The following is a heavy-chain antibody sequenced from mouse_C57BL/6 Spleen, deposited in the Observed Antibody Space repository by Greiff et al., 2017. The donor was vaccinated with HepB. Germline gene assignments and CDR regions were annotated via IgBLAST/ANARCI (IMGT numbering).Heavy chain of an antibody. CDR3: ARGPYYGSSSAWFAY. Sequence: EVKLVESGGGLVKPGGSLKLSCAASGFTFSSYAMSWVRQTPEKRLEWVATISDGGSYTYYPDNVKGRFTISRDNAKNNLYLQMSHLKSEDTAMYYCARGPYYGSSSAWFAYWGQGTLVTVSA. J-gene: IGHJ3*01. D-gene: IGHD1-1*01. CDR2: ISDGGSYT. V-gene: IGHV5-4*03. CDR1: GFTFSSYA.